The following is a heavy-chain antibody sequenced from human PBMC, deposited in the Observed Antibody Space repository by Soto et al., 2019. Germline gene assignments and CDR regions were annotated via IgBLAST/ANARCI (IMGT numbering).Heavy chain of an antibody. J-gene: IGHJ4*02. CDR1: GFTFSSYA. CDR3: AKDSQAVVTAIFFDY. V-gene: IGHV3-23*01. D-gene: IGHD2-21*02. Sequence: PGGSLRLSCAASGFTFSSYAMSWVRQAPGKGLEWVSAISGSGGSTYYADSVKGRFTISRGNSKNTMYLQMNSLRAEDTAVYYCAKDSQAVVTAIFFDYWGQGTLVTVSS. CDR2: ISGSGGST.